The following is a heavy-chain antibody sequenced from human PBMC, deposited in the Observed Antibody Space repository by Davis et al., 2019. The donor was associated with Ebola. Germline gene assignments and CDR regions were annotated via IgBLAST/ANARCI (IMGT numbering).Heavy chain of an antibody. V-gene: IGHV4-34*01. CDR2: INHSGST. CDR3: ARWGMDV. Sequence: GSLRLSCAVSGGSFSGYYWSWIRQPPGKGLEWIGEINHSGSTNYNPSLKSRVTISVDTSKNQFSLKLSSVTAADTAVYYCARWGMDVWGQGTTVTVSS. CDR1: GGSFSGYY. J-gene: IGHJ6*02.